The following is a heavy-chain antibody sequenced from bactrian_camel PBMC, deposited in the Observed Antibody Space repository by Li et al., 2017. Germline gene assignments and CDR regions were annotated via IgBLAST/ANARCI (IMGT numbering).Heavy chain of an antibody. D-gene: IGHD5*01. CDR1: AFSLGTYW. V-gene: IGHV3S1*01. CDR3: GDDLWGALH. Sequence: VQLVESGGGLVQPGGSLRLSCATSAFSLGTYWMYWVRQVPGKGLEWVSTINSGGGSTTYYAASVKGRFTISRDNAKNSVYLQLDTLKTADTAVYYCGDDLWGALHWGQGTQVTVS. J-gene: IGHJ4*01. CDR2: INSGGGSTT.